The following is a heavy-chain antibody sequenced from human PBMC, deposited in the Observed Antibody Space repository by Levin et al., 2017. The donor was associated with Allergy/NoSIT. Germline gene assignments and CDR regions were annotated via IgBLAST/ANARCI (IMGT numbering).Heavy chain of an antibody. CDR1: GFDFSTYS. V-gene: IGHV3-48*01. J-gene: IGHJ5*02. Sequence: ETLSLTCVASGFDFSTYSMNWVRQAPGKGLEWISYIIGHSTTIYYADSVKGRFTVSRDNAKRSLYLQMDNLRVEDTAVYYCARDRSNFDPWGQGSLVTVSS. CDR3: ARDRSNFDP. CDR2: IIGHSTTI.